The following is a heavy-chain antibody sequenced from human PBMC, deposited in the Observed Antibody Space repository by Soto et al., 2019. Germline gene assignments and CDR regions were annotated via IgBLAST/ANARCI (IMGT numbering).Heavy chain of an antibody. CDR3: ARDLQGTTAFDY. CDR2: IYYSGST. CDR1: GGSISSYY. V-gene: IGHV4-59*01. J-gene: IGHJ4*02. D-gene: IGHD1-7*01. Sequence: SETLSLTCTVSGGSISSYYWSWIRQPPGKGLEWIGYIYYSGSTNYNPSLKSRVTISVDTSKNQFSLKLSSVTAADTAVYYCARDLQGTTAFDYWGQGTLVTVSS.